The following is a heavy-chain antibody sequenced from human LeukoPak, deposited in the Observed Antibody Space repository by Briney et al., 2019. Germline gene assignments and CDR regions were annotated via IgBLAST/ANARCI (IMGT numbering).Heavy chain of an antibody. J-gene: IGHJ4*02. V-gene: IGHV4-39*07. Sequence: SETLSLTCTVSGGSISGSTYYWGWIRQPPGKGLEWIGSIYYSGSTYYNPSLKSRVTISVDTSKNQFSLKLSSVTAADTAVYYCASLYDYVWGSSPIDYWGQGTLVTVSS. CDR3: ASLYDYVWGSSPIDY. CDR2: IYYSGST. D-gene: IGHD3-16*01. CDR1: GGSISGSTYY.